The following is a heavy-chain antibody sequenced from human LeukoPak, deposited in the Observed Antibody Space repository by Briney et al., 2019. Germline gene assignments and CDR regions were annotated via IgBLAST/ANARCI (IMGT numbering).Heavy chain of an antibody. CDR3: AKFEAGGYWSGLDF. CDR2: ISSSVGST. V-gene: IGHV3-23*01. J-gene: IGHJ4*02. CDR1: GFSFSGYA. D-gene: IGHD3-3*01. Sequence: GGSLRLSCAASGFSFSGYAMSWVRQAPGKGLEWVSAISSSVGSTYYADSVKGGFTFSRDNSKNTRYLQMNSLRADDTAVYYCAKFEAGGYWSGLDFWGQGTLVTVSS.